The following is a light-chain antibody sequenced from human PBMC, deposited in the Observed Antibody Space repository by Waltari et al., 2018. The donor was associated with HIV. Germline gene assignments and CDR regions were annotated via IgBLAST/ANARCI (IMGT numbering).Light chain of an antibody. V-gene: IGLV6-57*03. Sequence: NFMLTQPHSVSESPGKTVTVSCTRSSDTIASNYVTWYQQRPGSAPTTVIYGDNQRPSGVPDRFSGSIDSSSNSASLTISGLKTEDEADYYCQSYDSSNHAVFGGGTKLTVL. CDR1: SDTIASNY. CDR3: QSYDSSNHAV. CDR2: GDN. J-gene: IGLJ3*02.